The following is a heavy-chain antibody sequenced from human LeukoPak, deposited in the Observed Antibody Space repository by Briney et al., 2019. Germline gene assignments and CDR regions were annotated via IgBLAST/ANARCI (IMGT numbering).Heavy chain of an antibody. V-gene: IGHV3-30*03. CDR3: AREGNSGYYPY. CDR1: GFTFSSYG. Sequence: GGSLRLSCAASGFTFSSYGMHWVRQAPGKGLEWVAVISYDGSEKHYADPVKGRFTISRDNSKNTLYLQMSSLRAEDTAMYYCAREGNSGYYPYWGQGILVTVSP. D-gene: IGHD3-22*01. J-gene: IGHJ4*02. CDR2: ISYDGSEK.